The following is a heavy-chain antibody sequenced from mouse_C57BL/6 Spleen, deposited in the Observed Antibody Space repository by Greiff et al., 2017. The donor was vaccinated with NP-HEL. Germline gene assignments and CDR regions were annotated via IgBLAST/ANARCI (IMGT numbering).Heavy chain of an antibody. J-gene: IGHJ4*01. Sequence: QVQLQQSGAELVKPGASVKISCKASGYAFSSYWMNWVKQRPGKGLEWIGQIYPGDGDTNYNGKFKGKATLTADKSSSTAYMQLSSLTSEDSAVYFCARWRAVVGAMDYWGQGTSVTASS. CDR3: ARWRAVVGAMDY. CDR1: GYAFSSYW. CDR2: IYPGDGDT. D-gene: IGHD1-1*01. V-gene: IGHV1-80*01.